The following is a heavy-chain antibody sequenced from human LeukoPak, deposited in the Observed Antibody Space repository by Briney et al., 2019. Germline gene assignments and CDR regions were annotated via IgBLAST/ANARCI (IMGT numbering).Heavy chain of an antibody. CDR3: AKVGIAAAGRPDAFDI. D-gene: IGHD6-13*01. CDR1: GFTFSSYA. Sequence: PGGSLRLSCAASGFTFSSYAMSWVRQAPGKGLEWVSAISGSGGSTYYADSVKGRFTISRDNSKNTLYLQMNSLRAEDTAVYYCAKVGIAAAGRPDAFDIWGQGTMVTVSS. J-gene: IGHJ3*02. CDR2: ISGSGGST. V-gene: IGHV3-23*01.